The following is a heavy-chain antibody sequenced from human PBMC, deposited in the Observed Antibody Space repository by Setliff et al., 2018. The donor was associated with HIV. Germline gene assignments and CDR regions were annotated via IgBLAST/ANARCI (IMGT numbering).Heavy chain of an antibody. Sequence: SETLSLTCTVSGGTISGGGYSWSWIRQHPGKGLEWIGYIYNSGSTYYNPSLKSRVTISVDTSENQFSLKLSSVTAADTAVYYCARGYAFGSLLYWGQGAVVTVSS. CDR2: IYNSGST. V-gene: IGHV4-31*03. CDR3: ARGYAFGSLLY. J-gene: IGHJ4*02. D-gene: IGHD1-1*01. CDR1: GGTISGGGYS.